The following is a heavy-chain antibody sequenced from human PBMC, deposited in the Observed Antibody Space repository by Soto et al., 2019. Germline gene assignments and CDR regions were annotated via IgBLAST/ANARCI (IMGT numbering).Heavy chain of an antibody. J-gene: IGHJ4*02. D-gene: IGHD3-10*01. V-gene: IGHV1-3*01. CDR3: ARDGSGWEKGSFDY. CDR1: GYTFTSYA. CDR2: INAGNGNT. Sequence: QVRLVQSGAEVKKPGASVKVSCKASGYTFTSYAMHWVRQVPGQSLEWMGWINAGNGNTKYSQKFQGRVTITRDTSANTAYMELSSLRPEDTAVYYCARDGSGWEKGSFDYWGQGTLVTVSS.